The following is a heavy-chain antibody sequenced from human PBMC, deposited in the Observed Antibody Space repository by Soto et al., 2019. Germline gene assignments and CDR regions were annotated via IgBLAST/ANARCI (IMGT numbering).Heavy chain of an antibody. CDR3: AESRGPPPETDYNWNVPYWYFDR. J-gene: IGHJ2*01. V-gene: IGHV3-33*03. Sequence: GGSLRLSCVASGFTFSAFGMHWVRRAPGEGLEWVAAIRFDGRSHYYGDSVKGRFTISRDSSKDTLYLQMNSLRAEDTAVYYCAESRGPPPETDYNWNVPYWYFDRWGRGTLVTVSS. CDR2: IRFDGRSH. D-gene: IGHD1-1*01. CDR1: GFTFSAFG.